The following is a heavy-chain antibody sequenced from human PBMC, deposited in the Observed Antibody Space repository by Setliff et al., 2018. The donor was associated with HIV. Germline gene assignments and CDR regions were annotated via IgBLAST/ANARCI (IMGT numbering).Heavy chain of an antibody. Sequence: SETLSLTCTVSGDSISTYYWSWIRQPPGKGLEWIGYIYTSGSTNYNPSLKSRVTISKDTSKNHFSLKLTSVTAADTAVYYCAGHAGSRGYYPRPFDYWGQGTLVTVSS. CDR2: IYTSGST. D-gene: IGHD3-22*01. CDR3: AGHAGSRGYYPRPFDY. J-gene: IGHJ4*02. V-gene: IGHV4-4*08. CDR1: GDSISTYY.